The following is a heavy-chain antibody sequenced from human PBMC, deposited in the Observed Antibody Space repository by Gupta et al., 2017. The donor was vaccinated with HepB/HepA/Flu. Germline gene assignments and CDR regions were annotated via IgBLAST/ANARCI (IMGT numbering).Heavy chain of an antibody. D-gene: IGHD3-3*01. Sequence: QVQLVQSGAEVKKPGASVKVSCKASGYTFSDYYMQWVRQAPGQGLEWMGWINTDSCGKKDAQKFQGRVTMTRDTSISTVYMELSRLRSDDTAVYYCARRNDFWNASSYSYYYYMDVWGKGTTVTVSS. CDR3: ARRNDFWNASSYSYYYYMDV. CDR2: INTDSCGK. V-gene: IGHV1-2*02. CDR1: GYTFSDYY. J-gene: IGHJ6*03.